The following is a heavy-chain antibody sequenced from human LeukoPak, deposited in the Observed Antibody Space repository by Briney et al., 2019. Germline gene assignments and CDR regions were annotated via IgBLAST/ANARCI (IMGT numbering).Heavy chain of an antibody. J-gene: IGHJ6*03. CDR3: AKAAYDILTGYYYYYMDV. CDR2: IRHDGSNK. Sequence: GGSLRLSCAASGFTFSSYGMHWVRQAPGKGLEWVAFIRHDGSNKYYADSVKGRFTISRDNSKNTLYLQMNSLRAGDTAVYYCAKAAYDILTGYYYYYMDVWGKGTTVTISS. D-gene: IGHD3-9*01. CDR1: GFTFSSYG. V-gene: IGHV3-30*02.